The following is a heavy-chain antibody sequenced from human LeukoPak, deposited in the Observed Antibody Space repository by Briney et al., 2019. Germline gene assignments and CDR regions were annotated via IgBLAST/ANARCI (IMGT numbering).Heavy chain of an antibody. CDR1: GGSFSGYY. J-gene: IGHJ4*02. V-gene: IGHV4-34*01. Sequence: PSETLSLTCAVYGGSFSGYYWSWIRQPPGKGLEWIGEINHSGSTNYNPSLKSRVTISVDTSKNQFSLKLSSVAAANTAVYYCARARGIAAPPRPHLPFDYWGQGTLVTVSS. CDR2: INHSGST. D-gene: IGHD6-6*01. CDR3: ARARGIAAPPRPHLPFDY.